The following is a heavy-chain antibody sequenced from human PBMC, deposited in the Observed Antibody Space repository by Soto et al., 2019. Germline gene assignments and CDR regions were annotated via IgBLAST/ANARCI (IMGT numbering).Heavy chain of an antibody. V-gene: IGHV4-39*01. J-gene: IGHJ6*02. CDR3: ALGQQLVVRGYYGMDV. D-gene: IGHD6-13*01. Sequence: PSETLSLTCSVSGGSISSSSYYWNWIRQSPGKGLEWIGSVYYSGTTYYNPSLKRRVTISVDTYNQFSLKLSSVTAADTAYYYCALGQQLVVRGYYGMDVWGQGTTVTVSS. CDR1: GGSISSSSYY. CDR2: VYYSGTT.